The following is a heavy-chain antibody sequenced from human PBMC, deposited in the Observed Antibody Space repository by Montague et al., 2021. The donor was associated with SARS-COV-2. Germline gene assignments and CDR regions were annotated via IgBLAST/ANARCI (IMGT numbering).Heavy chain of an antibody. CDR2: ISYDGSNK. CDR1: GFPFSNYA. J-gene: IGHJ4*02. CDR3: ARDGWSTVVVVAATPGFDY. V-gene: IGHV3-30-3*01. D-gene: IGHD2-15*01. Sequence: SLSLSFSASGFPFSNYAMHWVRQAPGKGLEWVAVISYDGSNKYYADSVKGRFTISRDNSKNTLYLQMNSLRAEDTAVYYCARDGWSTVVVVAATPGFDYWGQGTLVTVPS.